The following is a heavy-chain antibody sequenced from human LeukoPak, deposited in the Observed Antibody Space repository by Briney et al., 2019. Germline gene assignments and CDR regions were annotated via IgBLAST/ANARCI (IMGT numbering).Heavy chain of an antibody. Sequence: SEPLSLPCTVSGGSISSYYWSWIRQPAGKGLEWIGRIYTSGSINYNPSLKSRVTMSVDTSKNQFSLKLSSVTAADTAVYYCARDRPTGATDAFDIWGQGTMVTVSS. V-gene: IGHV4-4*07. D-gene: IGHD1-26*01. CDR2: IYTSGSI. J-gene: IGHJ3*02. CDR3: ARDRPTGATDAFDI. CDR1: GGSISSYY.